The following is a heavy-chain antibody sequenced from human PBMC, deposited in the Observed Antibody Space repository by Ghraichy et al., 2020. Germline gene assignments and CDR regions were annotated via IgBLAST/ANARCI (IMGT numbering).Heavy chain of an antibody. CDR1: GGSFSDYY. J-gene: IGHJ4*02. V-gene: IGHV4-34*01. Sequence: ETLNISCAVYGGSFSDYYWTWIRQPPGKGLEWIGEINHSGSTNYNPSLKSRVTISVDTSKNQFSLKLSSVTAADTAVYSCARYGPGSYYPFYYFDYWGQGTLVTVSS. CDR3: ARYGPGSYYPFYYFDY. CDR2: INHSGST. D-gene: IGHD3-10*01.